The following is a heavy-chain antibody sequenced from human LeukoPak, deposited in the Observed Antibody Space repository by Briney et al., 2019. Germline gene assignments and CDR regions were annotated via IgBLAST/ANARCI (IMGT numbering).Heavy chain of an antibody. J-gene: IGHJ4*02. CDR1: ECTFSNYA. CDR2: INYSGTKT. D-gene: IGHD1-1*01. Sequence: GGSLRLSCAASECTFSNYAMSWVRQAPGKGLEWVSVINYSGTKTYYAQSVKGRFTISRDNSRNTLFLQMNSLGAEDTAVYYCAKDYQLVDSWGQGTLVTVYS. V-gene: IGHV3-23*01. CDR3: AKDYQLVDS.